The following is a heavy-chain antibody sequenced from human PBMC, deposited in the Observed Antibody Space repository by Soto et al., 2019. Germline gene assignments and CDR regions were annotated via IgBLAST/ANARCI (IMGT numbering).Heavy chain of an antibody. Sequence: GGSLRLSCAASGFTFSSYSMNWVRQAPGKGLEWVSSIRSSSSYIYYADSVKGRFTISRDNTKNSLYLQMNSLRAEDTAVYYCAREVYCGGDCYDAFDIWGQGTMVTVSS. D-gene: IGHD2-21*02. V-gene: IGHV3-21*01. CDR1: GFTFSSYS. CDR2: IRSSSSYI. J-gene: IGHJ3*02. CDR3: AREVYCGGDCYDAFDI.